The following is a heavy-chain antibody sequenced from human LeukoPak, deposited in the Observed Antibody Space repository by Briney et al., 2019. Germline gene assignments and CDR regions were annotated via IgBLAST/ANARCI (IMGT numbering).Heavy chain of an antibody. CDR2: ISSSSSYI. Sequence: GGSLRVSCAASGFTFNNYRMNWVRQAPGKGLEWVSSISSSSSYIYYADSVKGRFTISRDNAKNSLYLQMHSLRAEDTAVYYCARDSVPYDSSGYYFGYFDYWGQGTLVTVSS. D-gene: IGHD3-22*01. CDR3: ARDSVPYDSSGYYFGYFDY. V-gene: IGHV3-21*01. J-gene: IGHJ4*02. CDR1: GFTFNNYR.